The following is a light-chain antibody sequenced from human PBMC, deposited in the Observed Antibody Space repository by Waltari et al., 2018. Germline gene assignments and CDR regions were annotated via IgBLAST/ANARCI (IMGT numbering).Light chain of an antibody. CDR3: CSYAGASTHVV. Sequence: QSALTQPASVSGSPGQSVTISCTGTRSDVGRYNLVSWYQQRPGKAPNLMIYEVTKRPSGVSNRFSGSKSGNTASLTISGLQAEDESDYYCCSYAGASTHVVFGGGTKVTVL. J-gene: IGLJ2*01. V-gene: IGLV2-23*02. CDR2: EVT. CDR1: RSDVGRYNL.